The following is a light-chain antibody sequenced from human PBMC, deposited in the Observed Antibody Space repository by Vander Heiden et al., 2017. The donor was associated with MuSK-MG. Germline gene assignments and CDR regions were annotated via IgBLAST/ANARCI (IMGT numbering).Light chain of an antibody. J-gene: IGKJ3*01. CDR1: QSVLYSSNNNNY. Sequence: DIVMTQSPDSLAVSLGERATTNCKSSQSVLYSSNNNNYLAWYQQKPGQPPKLLIYWASTRQSGVPDRFSGSGSGTDFALTISSLQAEDVALYYCQQYYSAPFTFGPGTKVEVK. V-gene: IGKV4-1*01. CDR3: QQYYSAPFT. CDR2: WAS.